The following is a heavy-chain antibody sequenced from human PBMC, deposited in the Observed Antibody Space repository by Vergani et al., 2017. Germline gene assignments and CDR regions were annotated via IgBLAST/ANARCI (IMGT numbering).Heavy chain of an antibody. J-gene: IGHJ3*02. CDR2: ISAYNGNT. CDR1: GYTFTSYG. V-gene: IGHV1-18*01. CDR3: AVAGHYKTKYYDSRGYYQDAFDI. Sequence: QVQLVQSGAEVKKPGASVKVSCKASGYTFTSYGISWVRQAPGQGLEWMGWISAYNGNTNYAQKLQGRVTMTTDTSTSTAYVELGSLKSDDTAMYYCAVAGHYKTKYYDSRGYYQDAFDIWGQGTMVTVSS. D-gene: IGHD3-22*01.